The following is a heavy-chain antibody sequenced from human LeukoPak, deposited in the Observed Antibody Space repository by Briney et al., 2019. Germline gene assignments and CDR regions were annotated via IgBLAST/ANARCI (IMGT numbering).Heavy chain of an antibody. V-gene: IGHV3-33*01. CDR3: ARNWDRLFDY. D-gene: IGHD7-27*01. J-gene: IGHJ4*02. CDR2: IWYDGSNK. Sequence: PGRSLRLSCAASGFTFSSYGMRWVRQAPGKGLEWVAVIWYDGSNKYYADSVKGRFTISRDNSKNTLYLQMNSLRAEDTAVYYCARNWDRLFDYWGQGTLVTVSS. CDR1: GFTFSSYG.